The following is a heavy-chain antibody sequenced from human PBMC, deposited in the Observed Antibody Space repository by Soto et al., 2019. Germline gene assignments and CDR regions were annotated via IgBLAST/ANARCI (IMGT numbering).Heavy chain of an antibody. J-gene: IGHJ5*02. CDR1: GFTFSSYA. V-gene: IGHV3-23*01. D-gene: IGHD4-17*01. CDR3: AMTNDYGDDGWFDP. Sequence: PGGSLRLSCAASGFTFSSYAMSWVRQAPGKGLEWVSAISGSGGSTYYADSVKGRFTISRDNSKNTLYLQMNSLRAEDTAVYYCAMTNDYGDDGWFDPWGQGTLVTVS. CDR2: ISGSGGST.